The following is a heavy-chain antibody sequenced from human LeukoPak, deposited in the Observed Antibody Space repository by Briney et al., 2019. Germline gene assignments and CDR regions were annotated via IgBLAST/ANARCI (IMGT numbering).Heavy chain of an antibody. CDR2: FYSGGSA. CDR1: GFTVAANY. CDR3: ARGADYYDSSGYYHPFDY. Sequence: GGSLRLSCSVSGFTVAANYMTWVRQAPGKGLEWVSVFYSGGSAYYADSVKGRFTISRDLSTNTLFLQMISLRAEDTAVYYCARGADYYDSSGYYHPFDYWGQGTLVTVSS. V-gene: IGHV3-53*01. J-gene: IGHJ4*02. D-gene: IGHD3-22*01.